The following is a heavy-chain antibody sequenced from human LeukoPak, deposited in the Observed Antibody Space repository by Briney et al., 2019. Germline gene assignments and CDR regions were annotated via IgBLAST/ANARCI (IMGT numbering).Heavy chain of an antibody. CDR1: GFTFSSYG. CDR2: IRYDGSNK. V-gene: IGHV3-30*02. J-gene: IGHJ6*03. CDR3: AKVSLSRAINYYYCYMDV. Sequence: PGGSLRLSCAASGFTFSSYGMHWVRQAPGKGLEWVAFIRYDGSNKYYADSVKGRFTISRDNSKNTLYLQMNSLRAEDTAVYYCAKVSLSRAINYYYCYMDVWGKGTTVTVSS.